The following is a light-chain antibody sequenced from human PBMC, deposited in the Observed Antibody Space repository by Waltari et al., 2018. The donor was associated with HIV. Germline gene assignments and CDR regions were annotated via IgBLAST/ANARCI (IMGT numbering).Light chain of an antibody. J-gene: IGLJ2*01. Sequence: QSALTQPASVSGSPGQSITLSCTGTSSDVGGYNLVSWYQQHPGKAPKLMIYEVSKLPAGVSNRVSGSKSGNTASLTISGLQAEDEADYDCCAYAGSTTYVIFGGGTKLTVL. CDR2: EVS. V-gene: IGLV2-23*02. CDR3: CAYAGSTTYVI. CDR1: SSDVGGYNL.